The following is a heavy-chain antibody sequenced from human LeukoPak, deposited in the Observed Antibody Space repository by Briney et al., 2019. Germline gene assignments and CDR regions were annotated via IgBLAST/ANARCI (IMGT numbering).Heavy chain of an antibody. V-gene: IGHV1-18*01. Sequence: GSSVKVSCKASGGTFSSYAISWVRQAPGQGLEWMGWISAYNGNTNYAQKLQGRVTMTTDTSTSTAYMELRSLRSDDTAVYYCARDRAILTGYLPYWGQGTLVTVSS. CDR1: GGTFSSYA. D-gene: IGHD3-9*01. CDR2: ISAYNGNT. CDR3: ARDRAILTGYLPY. J-gene: IGHJ4*02.